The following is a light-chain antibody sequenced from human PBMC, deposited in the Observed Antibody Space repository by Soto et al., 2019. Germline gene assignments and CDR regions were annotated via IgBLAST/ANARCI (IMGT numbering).Light chain of an antibody. Sequence: EVVLTQSPVTLSLSPGERATLSCRASQSFRGLLAWYQQKPGQAPRLLIYDAYNRATGIPPRFSGSGSGTDFTLTISRLEPEDLAVYYCQQFAGVPWTFGQGTKVDIK. CDR1: QSFRGL. J-gene: IGKJ1*01. CDR3: QQFAGVPWT. V-gene: IGKV3-11*01. CDR2: DAY.